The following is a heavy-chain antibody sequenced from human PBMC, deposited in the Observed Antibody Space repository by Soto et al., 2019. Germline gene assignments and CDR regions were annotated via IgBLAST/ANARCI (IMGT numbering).Heavy chain of an antibody. Sequence: ASVKVSCKASGYTFTRYAMHWVRQAPGQRLEWMGWINAGNGNTKYSQKFQGRVTITRDTSASTAYMELSSLRSEDTAVYYCARDGTMITKLPFDYWGQGTLVTVSS. J-gene: IGHJ4*02. V-gene: IGHV1-3*01. CDR1: GYTFTRYA. D-gene: IGHD3-16*01. CDR2: INAGNGNT. CDR3: ARDGTMITKLPFDY.